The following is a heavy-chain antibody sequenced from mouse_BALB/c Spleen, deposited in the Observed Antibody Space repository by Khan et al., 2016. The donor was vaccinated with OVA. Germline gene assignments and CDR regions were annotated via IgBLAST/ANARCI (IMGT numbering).Heavy chain of an antibody. J-gene: IGHJ2*01. CDR3: ARTGRIKY. D-gene: IGHD1-1*01. Sequence: EVKLEESGPGLVKPSQSLSLTCTVTGYSITSGYGWNWIRQFPGNNLEWMGYISYSGSTNYNPSLKSRISITRDTSKNQFVLQLKSVTTEDTATYYCARTGRIKYWGQGTTLTVSS. V-gene: IGHV3-2*02. CDR1: GYSITSGYG. CDR2: ISYSGST.